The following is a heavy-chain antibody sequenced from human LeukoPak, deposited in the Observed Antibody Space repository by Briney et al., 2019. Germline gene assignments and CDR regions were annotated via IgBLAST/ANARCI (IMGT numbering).Heavy chain of an antibody. CDR3: AKDLTYGSGDP. Sequence: GGSLRPSCAASGFTFSSYGMHWVRQAPGKGLEWVAVISYDGSNKYYADSVKGRFTISRDNSKNTLYLQMNSLRAEDTAVYYCAKDLTYGSGDPWGQGTLVTVSS. CDR1: GFTFSSYG. CDR2: ISYDGSNK. D-gene: IGHD3-10*01. V-gene: IGHV3-30*18. J-gene: IGHJ5*02.